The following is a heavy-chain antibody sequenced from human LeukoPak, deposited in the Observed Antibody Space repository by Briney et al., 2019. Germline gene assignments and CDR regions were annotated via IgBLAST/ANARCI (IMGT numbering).Heavy chain of an antibody. Sequence: PGGSLRLSCAASGFTFSSYAMNWVRQAPGKGLEWVSVISGSGGSRDYADSVKGRFTISRDNSKNTLYLRMNSLRAEDTAVYYCARLDYSNDGYFDHWGQGTLVTVSS. D-gene: IGHD4-11*01. CDR1: GFTFSSYA. V-gene: IGHV3-23*01. J-gene: IGHJ4*02. CDR3: ARLDYSNDGYFDH. CDR2: ISGSGGSR.